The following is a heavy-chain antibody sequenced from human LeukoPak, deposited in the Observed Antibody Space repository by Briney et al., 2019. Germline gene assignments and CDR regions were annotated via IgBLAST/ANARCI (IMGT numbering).Heavy chain of an antibody. J-gene: IGHJ6*03. Sequence: PSETLSLTCTVSGGSISSSSYYWGWIRQPPGKGLEGIGSIYYSGSTYYNPSLKSRVTISVDTSKNQFSLKLSSVTAADTAVYYCARDGVSGSGWYGYYYYMDVWGKGTTVTISS. CDR1: GGSISSSSYY. CDR3: ARDGVSGSGWYGYYYYMDV. D-gene: IGHD6-19*01. CDR2: IYYSGST. V-gene: IGHV4-39*07.